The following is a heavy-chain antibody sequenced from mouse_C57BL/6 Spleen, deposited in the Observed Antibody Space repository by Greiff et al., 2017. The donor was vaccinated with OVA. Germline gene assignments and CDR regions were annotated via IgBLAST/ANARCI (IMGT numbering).Heavy chain of an antibody. V-gene: IGHV1-61*01. Sequence: VQLQQPGAELVRPGSSVKLSCKASGYTFTSYSMHWVKQRPGQGLEWIGNINPTSGETKYNQKFKDKATLTVDKSSSTAYMQLSSLTSEDSAVYACAIDYYYGPGIDYWGQGTTVTVSS. CDR1: GYTFTSYS. D-gene: IGHD1-1*01. J-gene: IGHJ4*01. CDR2: INPTSGET. CDR3: AIDYYYGPGIDY.